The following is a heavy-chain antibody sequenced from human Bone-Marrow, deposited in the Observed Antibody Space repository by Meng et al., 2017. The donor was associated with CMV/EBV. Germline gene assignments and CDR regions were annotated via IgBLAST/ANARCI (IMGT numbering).Heavy chain of an antibody. CDR3: ARRMTIFGVEYYYGMDV. D-gene: IGHD3-3*01. CDR2: IYSGGST. Sequence: GGSLRLSCAASGFTFSSYSMNWVRQAPGKGLEWVSVIYSGGSTYYADSVKGRFTISRDNSKNTLYLQMNSRRAEDTAVYYCARRMTIFGVEYYYGMDVWGQGTTVTVSS. V-gene: IGHV3-66*02. J-gene: IGHJ6*02. CDR1: GFTFSSYS.